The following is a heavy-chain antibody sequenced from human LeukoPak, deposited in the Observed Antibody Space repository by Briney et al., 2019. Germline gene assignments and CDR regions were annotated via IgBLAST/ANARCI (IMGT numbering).Heavy chain of an antibody. Sequence: GASVKVSCKASGGTFSSYAISWVRQAPGQGLEWMGGIIPIFGTANYAQKLQGRVTITADESTSTAYMELSSLRSEDMAVYYCARDSPSPYYSDIWGQGTVVTVSS. J-gene: IGHJ3*02. V-gene: IGHV1-69*13. CDR1: GGTFSSYA. CDR2: IIPIFGTA. CDR3: ARDSPSPYYSDI. D-gene: IGHD3-10*01.